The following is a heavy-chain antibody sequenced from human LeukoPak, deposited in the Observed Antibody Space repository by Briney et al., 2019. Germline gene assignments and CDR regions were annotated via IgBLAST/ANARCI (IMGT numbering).Heavy chain of an antibody. CDR2: IKQDGSEK. CDR3: ARDSIFTRVGPTDDAFDI. D-gene: IGHD1-26*01. V-gene: IGHV3-7*01. CDR1: GFTFSSYW. Sequence: GGSLRLSCAASGFTFSSYWMSWVRQAPGKGLEWVANIKQDGSEKYFVDSVKGRFTISRDNAKNSLYLQMNSLRAEDTAVYYCARDSIFTRVGPTDDAFDIWGHGTMVTVSS. J-gene: IGHJ3*02.